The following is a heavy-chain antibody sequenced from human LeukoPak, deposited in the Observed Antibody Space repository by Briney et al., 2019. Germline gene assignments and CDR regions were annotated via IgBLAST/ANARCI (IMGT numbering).Heavy chain of an antibody. Sequence: PGGSLRLSCAASGFSFSIYAMSWVRQAPGKGLEWVSAISGSGGSTYYADSVKGRFTISRDNSKNTLYLQMNSLRAEDTAVYYCAKDRVVRGVIINLDYWGQGTLVTVSS. CDR3: AKDRVVRGVIINLDY. CDR2: ISGSGGST. J-gene: IGHJ4*02. CDR1: GFSFSIYA. D-gene: IGHD3-10*01. V-gene: IGHV3-23*01.